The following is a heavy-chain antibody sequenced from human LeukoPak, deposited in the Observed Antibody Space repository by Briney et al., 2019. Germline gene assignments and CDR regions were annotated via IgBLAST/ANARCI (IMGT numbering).Heavy chain of an antibody. V-gene: IGHV4-59*01. CDR2: IYYSGST. CDR3: ARDDHYGSGSYYS. J-gene: IGHJ4*02. D-gene: IGHD3-10*01. CDR1: GGSIRSYY. Sequence: SETLSLTCTVSGGSIRSYYWSWIRQPPGKGLEWIGYIYYSGSTNYNPSLKSRVTISVDTSKNQFSLKLSSVTAADTAVYYCARDDHYGSGSYYSWGQGTLVTVSS.